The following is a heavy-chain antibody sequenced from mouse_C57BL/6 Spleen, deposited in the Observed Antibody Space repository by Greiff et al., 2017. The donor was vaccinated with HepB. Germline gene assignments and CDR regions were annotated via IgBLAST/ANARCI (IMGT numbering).Heavy chain of an antibody. D-gene: IGHD2-3*01. Sequence: VKLQESGAELVKPGASVKLSCKASGYTFTSYWMHWVKQRPGQGLEWIGMIHPNSGSTNYNEKFKSKATLTVDKSSSTAYMQLSSLTSEDSAVYYCARRSWLLAWFAYWGQGTLVTVSA. V-gene: IGHV1-64*01. CDR2: IHPNSGST. CDR3: ARRSWLLAWFAY. J-gene: IGHJ3*01. CDR1: GYTFTSYW.